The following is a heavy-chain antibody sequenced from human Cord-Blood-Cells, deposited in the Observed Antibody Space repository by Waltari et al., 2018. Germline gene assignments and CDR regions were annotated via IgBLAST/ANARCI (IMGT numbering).Heavy chain of an antibody. Sequence: EVQLVESGGGLVQPGGSLRLSCAASGFTFSSYWMSWVRQAPGKGLEWVANIKLDGSEKYYVDSVKGRFTISRDNSKNTLYLQMNSLRAEDTAVYYCAKFGLGPHHWGQGTLVTVSS. CDR1: GFTFSSYW. CDR3: AKFGLGPHH. J-gene: IGHJ4*02. V-gene: IGHV3-7*03. CDR2: IKLDGSEK. D-gene: IGHD3-10*01.